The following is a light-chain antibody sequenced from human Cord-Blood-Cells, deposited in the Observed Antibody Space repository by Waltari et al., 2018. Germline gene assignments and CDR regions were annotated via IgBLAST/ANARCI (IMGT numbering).Light chain of an antibody. Sequence: QSALTQPASVSGSPGQSITISCTGTSSDVGGYNYVSWYPQHPGKAPKLMIYEVSKRASGVSNRFSGSKSGNTASLAISGLQAEDEADYYCSSYTSSSTLVFGGGTKLTVL. J-gene: IGLJ2*01. CDR2: EVS. CDR3: SSYTSSSTLV. V-gene: IGLV2-14*01. CDR1: SSDVGGYNY.